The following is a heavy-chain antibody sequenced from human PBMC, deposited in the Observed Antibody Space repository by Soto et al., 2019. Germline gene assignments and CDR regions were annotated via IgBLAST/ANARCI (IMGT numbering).Heavy chain of an antibody. D-gene: IGHD5-12*01. CDR2: IYYSGST. CDR3: ARYSGYDYYFDY. CDR1: GGSISSYY. V-gene: IGHV4-59*01. Sequence: ASETLSLTCTVSGGSISSYYWSWIRQPPGKGLEWIGYIYYSGSTNYNPSLKSRVTISVDTSKNQFSLKLSSVTAADTAVYYCARYSGYDYYFDYWGQGTLVTVS. J-gene: IGHJ4*02.